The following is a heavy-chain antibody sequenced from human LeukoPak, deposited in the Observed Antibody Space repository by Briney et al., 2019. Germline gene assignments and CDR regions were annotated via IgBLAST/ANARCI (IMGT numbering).Heavy chain of an antibody. CDR2: IFASGST. D-gene: IGHD6-13*01. CDR3: ASAGIAAAGYYYYYYMDV. J-gene: IGHJ6*03. V-gene: IGHV4-4*07. CDR1: GGSISSYS. Sequence: SETLSLTCTVSGGSISSYSWSWIRQPAGKGLEWIGRIFASGSTKYNPSLKSRVTMSVETTKKQFSLKLSSVTAADTAVYYCASAGIAAAGYYYYYYMDVWGKGTTVTISS.